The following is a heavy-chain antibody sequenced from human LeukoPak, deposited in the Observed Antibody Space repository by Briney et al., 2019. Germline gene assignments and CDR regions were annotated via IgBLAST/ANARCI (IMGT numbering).Heavy chain of an antibody. V-gene: IGHV4-39*07. CDR3: ASGNYYYMDV. CDR1: NGSISSRSYY. J-gene: IGHJ6*03. CDR2: MYYSGST. Sequence: SETLSLTCTVSNGSISSRSYYWGWIRQSPGKGLEWIGSMYYSGSTYYNPSLKSRVTISVDTSKNKFSLKVSSVTAADTAVYYCASGNYYYMDVWGKGTTVTVSS. D-gene: IGHD1-14*01.